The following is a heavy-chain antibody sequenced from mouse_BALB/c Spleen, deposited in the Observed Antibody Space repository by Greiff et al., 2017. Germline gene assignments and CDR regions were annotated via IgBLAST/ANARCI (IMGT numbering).Heavy chain of an antibody. CDR1: GFTFSSYG. J-gene: IGHJ2*01. CDR2: ISSGGSYT. D-gene: IGHD2-2*01. V-gene: IGHV5-6*01. CDR3: ARQDGYDPFDY. Sequence: VQLKESGGDLVKPGGSLKLSCAASGFTFSSYGMSWVRQTPDKRLEWVATISSGGSYTYYPDSVKGRFTISRDNAKNTLYLQMSSLKSEDTAMYYCARQDGYDPFDYWGQGTTLTVSS.